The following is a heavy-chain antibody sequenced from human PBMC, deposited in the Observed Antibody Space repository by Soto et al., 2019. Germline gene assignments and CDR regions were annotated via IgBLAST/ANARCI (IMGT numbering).Heavy chain of an antibody. D-gene: IGHD3-9*01. CDR2: IYYSGST. V-gene: IGHV4-31*03. Sequence: SQTLSLPCTVSGGSISSGGYYWSWIRQHPGKGLEWIGYIYYSGSTYYNPSLKSRVTLSVDTSKNQFSLKLSSVTAADTAVYYCARDGRRYDILTGYALLDPYYFDYWGQGTLVTVSS. CDR3: ARDGRRYDILTGYALLDPYYFDY. J-gene: IGHJ4*02. CDR1: GGSISSGGYY.